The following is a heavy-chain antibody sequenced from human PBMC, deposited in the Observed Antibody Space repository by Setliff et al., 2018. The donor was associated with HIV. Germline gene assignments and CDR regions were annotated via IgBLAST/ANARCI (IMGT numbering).Heavy chain of an antibody. V-gene: IGHV1-18*01. CDR3: ARDPPDAFDI. CDR2: ISPYIGHT. CDR1: GYTFTTYG. Sequence: GASVKVSCKASGYTFTTYGISWVRQAPGHGLEWMGWISPYIGHTNYAQKLQGRVTMTTDTSTSTAYMELRSLRSDDTAVYYCARDPPDAFDIWGQGTMVTVSS. J-gene: IGHJ3*02.